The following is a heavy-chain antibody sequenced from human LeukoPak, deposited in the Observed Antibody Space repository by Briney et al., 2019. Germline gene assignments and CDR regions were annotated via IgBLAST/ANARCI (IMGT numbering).Heavy chain of an antibody. J-gene: IGHJ5*02. CDR1: GYTFTSYG. CDR3: ARVPHPITMVRGVIIWFDP. CDR2: ISAYNGNT. Sequence: GASVKVSCKCSGYTFTSYGISWVRQAPGQGLEWMGWISAYNGNTNYAQKLQGRVTMTTDTSTSTAYMELSRLRSDDTAVYYCARVPHPITMVRGVIIWFDPWGQGTLVTVSS. D-gene: IGHD3-10*01. V-gene: IGHV1-18*01.